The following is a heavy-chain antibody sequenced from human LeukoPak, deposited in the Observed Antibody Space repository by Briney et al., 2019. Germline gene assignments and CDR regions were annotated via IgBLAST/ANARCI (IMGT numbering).Heavy chain of an antibody. V-gene: IGHV3-30*18. J-gene: IGHJ3*02. CDR1: GFTFSSYG. CDR2: ISYDGSNK. D-gene: IGHD5-18*01. Sequence: GGSLRLSCAASGFTFSSYGLHWVRQAPGKGLEWVAVISYDGSNKYYADSVKGRFTTSRDNSKNTLYLQMNSLRAEDTAVYYCAKDRAGYGDAFDIWGQGTVVTVSS. CDR3: AKDRAGYGDAFDI.